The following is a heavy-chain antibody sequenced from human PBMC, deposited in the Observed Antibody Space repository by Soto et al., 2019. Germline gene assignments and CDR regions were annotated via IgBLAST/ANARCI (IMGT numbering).Heavy chain of an antibody. V-gene: IGHV1-46*01. Sequence: QVQLVQSGAEVKKPGASVKLSCKPSGYTFSGYYVHWVRQAPGQGLEWMGVFKPTGGGSTSYAQRFQGRGTVARDTVPRSSYMELGSLRFDDTAVYFCASDYGSGVEMDVWGQGTRVTVSS. D-gene: IGHD3-10*01. J-gene: IGHJ6*02. CDR2: FKPTGGGST. CDR1: GYTFSGYY. CDR3: ASDYGSGVEMDV.